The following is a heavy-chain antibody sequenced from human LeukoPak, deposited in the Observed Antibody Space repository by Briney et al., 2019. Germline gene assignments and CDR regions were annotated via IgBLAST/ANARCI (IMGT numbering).Heavy chain of an antibody. V-gene: IGHV3-48*01. Sequence: PGGSLRLSCAASGFTFSNAWMNWVRQAPGKGLEWVSYIGAAGSTIYYADSVKGRFTISRDNAKNSLFLQMNSLRAEDTAVYYCARDSSTYAGPPDYWGQGTLVTVSS. CDR1: GFTFSNAW. J-gene: IGHJ4*02. CDR2: IGAAGSTI. D-gene: IGHD2-2*01. CDR3: ARDSSTYAGPPDY.